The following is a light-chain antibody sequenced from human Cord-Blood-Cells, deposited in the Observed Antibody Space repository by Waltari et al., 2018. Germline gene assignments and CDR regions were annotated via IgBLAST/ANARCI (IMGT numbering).Light chain of an antibody. CDR2: GAS. CDR1: QSVSSSY. J-gene: IGKJ2*01. V-gene: IGKV3-20*01. Sequence: EIVLTQSPGTLSLSPGERATRSCRASQSVSSSYLAGYQQKPSQAPRLLIYGASSRATGIPDRFSGSGSGTDFTLTISRLEPEDFAVYYCQQYGSSPPYTFGQGTKLEIK. CDR3: QQYGSSPPYT.